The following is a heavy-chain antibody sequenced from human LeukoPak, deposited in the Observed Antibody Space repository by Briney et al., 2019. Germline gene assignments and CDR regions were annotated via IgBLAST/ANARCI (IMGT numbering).Heavy chain of an antibody. Sequence: PGGSLRLSCAASGFTFSTYWMSWVRQTPGKGLEWVANIKEDGSENYYVDSVRGRFTISRDNAKDSLYLQMNSLRAEDTAVYYCARDSDNSWFFDYWGQGALVTVSS. CDR2: IKEDGSEN. CDR1: GFTFSTYW. V-gene: IGHV3-7*01. CDR3: ARDSDNSWFFDY. D-gene: IGHD6-13*01. J-gene: IGHJ4*02.